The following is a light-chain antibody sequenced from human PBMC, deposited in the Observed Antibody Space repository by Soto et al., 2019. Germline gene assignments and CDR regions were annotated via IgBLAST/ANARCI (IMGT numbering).Light chain of an antibody. CDR3: QQSYSNLALT. V-gene: IGKV1-39*01. CDR2: DAS. J-gene: IGKJ4*01. CDR1: QDISNS. Sequence: DIQMTQSPSSLSASVGDRVTISCQASQDISNSLNWYQQKPGKAPKLLIYDASNLETGVPSRFSGSGSGTDFTLTISSLQPEDFATYYCQQSYSNLALTFGGGTKVDIK.